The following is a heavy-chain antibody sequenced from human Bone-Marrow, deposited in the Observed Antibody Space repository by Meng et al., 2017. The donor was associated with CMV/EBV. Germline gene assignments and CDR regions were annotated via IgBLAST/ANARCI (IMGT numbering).Heavy chain of an antibody. Sequence: SETLSLTCTVSGDSISSGSISSGDYYWSWVRQRPGKGLEWIGYIYHSGSTYFNPSLKSRVTISVDTSKNQFSLKLSSVTAADTAMYYCARYEYGDNWFDPWGQGTLVTVSS. CDR1: GDSISSGSISSGDYY. J-gene: IGHJ5*02. CDR2: IYHSGST. CDR3: ARYEYGDNWFDP. D-gene: IGHD4/OR15-4a*01. V-gene: IGHV4-30-4*08.